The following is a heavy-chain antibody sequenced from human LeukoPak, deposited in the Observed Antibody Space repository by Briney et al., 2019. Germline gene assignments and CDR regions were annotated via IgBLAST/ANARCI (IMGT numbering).Heavy chain of an antibody. V-gene: IGHV4-4*07. J-gene: IGHJ4*02. CDR1: GGSISSYY. CDR2: IYTSGTI. Sequence: SETLSLTCTVSGGSISSYYWSWIRQPAGTALEWIGRIYTSGTITYNPSLKSRVTISVDTSKNQFSLKLSSVTAADTAVYYCARGGNTAMDFDYWGQGTLVTVSS. D-gene: IGHD5-18*01. CDR3: ARGGNTAMDFDY.